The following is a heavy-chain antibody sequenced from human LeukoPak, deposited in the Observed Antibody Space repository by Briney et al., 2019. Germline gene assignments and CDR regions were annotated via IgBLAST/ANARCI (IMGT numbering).Heavy chain of an antibody. J-gene: IGHJ5*02. CDR3: ARIVYAVRELIPHPSGIEGYYSSTSWCRHWFDP. D-gene: IGHD2-2*01. V-gene: IGHV1-69*05. CDR1: GGTFSSYA. Sequence: ASVKVSCKASGGTFSSYAISWVRQAPGQGLEWMGGIIPIFGTANYAQKFQGRVTITTDESTSTAYMELSSLRPEDTAVYYCARIVYAVRELIPHPSGIEGYYSSTSWCRHWFDPWGQGTLVTVSS. CDR2: IIPIFGTA.